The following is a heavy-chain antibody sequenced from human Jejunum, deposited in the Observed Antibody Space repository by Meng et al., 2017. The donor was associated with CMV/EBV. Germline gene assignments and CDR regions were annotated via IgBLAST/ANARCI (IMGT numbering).Heavy chain of an antibody. CDR1: GFTFTNYW. V-gene: IGHV3-7*01. J-gene: IGHJ4*02. D-gene: IGHD2-15*01. Sequence: CAASGFTFTNYWVSWARQAPGKWLEWVANIDQDGRDKFYVDSVKGRFTISRDNAKNSLYLQMDSLRAEDTAVYYCATSAAAPGDYWGQGTLVTVSS. CDR2: IDQDGRDK. CDR3: ATSAAAPGDY.